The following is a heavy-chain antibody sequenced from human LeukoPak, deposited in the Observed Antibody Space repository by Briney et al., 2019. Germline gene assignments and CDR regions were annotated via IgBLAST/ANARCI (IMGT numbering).Heavy chain of an antibody. CDR1: GGSFSGYY. CDR2: INHSGST. Sequence: SETLSLTCAVYGGSFSGYYWSWIRQPPGKGLEWIGEINHSGSTNYNPSLKSRVTISVDTSKNQFSLKLSSVTAADTAVYYCARGRKWLRPFFDYWGQGTLVTVSS. V-gene: IGHV4-34*01. CDR3: ARGRKWLRPFFDY. D-gene: IGHD5-12*01. J-gene: IGHJ4*02.